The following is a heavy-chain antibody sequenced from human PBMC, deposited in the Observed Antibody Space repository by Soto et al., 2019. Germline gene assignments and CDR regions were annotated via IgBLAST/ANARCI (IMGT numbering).Heavy chain of an antibody. Sequence: ASVKVSCKASGYTFTGYYMHWVRQAPGQGLEWMGWINPNSGGTNYAQKFQGWVTMTRDTSISTAYMELSRLRSDDTAVYYCARGKMATSLNWFDPWGQGTLVTAPQ. CDR1: GYTFTGYY. D-gene: IGHD1-26*01. CDR2: INPNSGGT. CDR3: ARGKMATSLNWFDP. V-gene: IGHV1-2*04. J-gene: IGHJ5*02.